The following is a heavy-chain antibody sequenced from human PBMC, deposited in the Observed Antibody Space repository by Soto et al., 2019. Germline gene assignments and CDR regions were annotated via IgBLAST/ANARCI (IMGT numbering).Heavy chain of an antibody. Sequence: PGESLKISCKSFGYRFTSYWIGWVRQMPGKGLEWMGIIYPGDSETTYSPSFEGQVTISADKSISTAYLHWSSLKASDTAMYYCARHLGSWGAEDYYYYAMDVWGQGTKVTVSS. V-gene: IGHV5-51*01. J-gene: IGHJ6*02. CDR2: IYPGDSET. D-gene: IGHD6-13*01. CDR3: ARHLGSWGAEDYYYYAMDV. CDR1: GYRFTSYW.